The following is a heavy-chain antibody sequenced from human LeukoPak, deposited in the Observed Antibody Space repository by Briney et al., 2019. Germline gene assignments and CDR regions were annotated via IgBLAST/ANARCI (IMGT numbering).Heavy chain of an antibody. CDR3: ARGGARIQLWLRGGFDY. J-gene: IGHJ4*02. Sequence: SETLSLTCAVYGRSFSSYYWSWIRQPPGKGLEWIGEINRSGSTNYNPSLKSRVTISVDTSKNQFSLKLSSVTAADTAVYCCARGGARIQLWLRGGFDYWGQGTLVTVSS. D-gene: IGHD5-18*01. V-gene: IGHV4-34*01. CDR1: GRSFSSYY. CDR2: INRSGST.